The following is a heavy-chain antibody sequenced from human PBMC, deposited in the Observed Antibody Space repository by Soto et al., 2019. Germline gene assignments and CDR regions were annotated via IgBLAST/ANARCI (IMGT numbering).Heavy chain of an antibody. D-gene: IGHD3-16*01. J-gene: IGHJ6*02. CDR2: IYYSGST. CDR3: ERDLGYPYYYYGMDV. V-gene: IGHV4-59*01. Sequence: SGTLSLTCTVSGGSLSSYYWGWIRQPPGKGLEWIGYIYYSGSTNYNPSLKSRVTISVDTSKNQFSLKLSSVTAADTAVYYCERDLGYPYYYYGMDVWGQGTTVTVSS. CDR1: GGSLSSYY.